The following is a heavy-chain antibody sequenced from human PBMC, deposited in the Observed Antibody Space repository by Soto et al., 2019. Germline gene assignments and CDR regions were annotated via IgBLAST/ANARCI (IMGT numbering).Heavy chain of an antibody. D-gene: IGHD6-13*01. Sequence: QVQLVESGGGVVQPGRSLRLSCAASGFTFSSYAMHWVRQAPGKGLEWVAVISYDGSNKYYADSVKGRFTISRDNSKNTLYLQMNSLRAEDTAVYYCARGSRFDYWGQGPLVTVSS. CDR2: ISYDGSNK. V-gene: IGHV3-30-3*01. J-gene: IGHJ4*02. CDR1: GFTFSSYA. CDR3: ARGSRFDY.